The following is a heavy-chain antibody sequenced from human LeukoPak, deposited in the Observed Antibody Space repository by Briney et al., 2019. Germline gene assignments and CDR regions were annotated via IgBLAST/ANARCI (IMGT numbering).Heavy chain of an antibody. D-gene: IGHD6-19*01. Sequence: SETLSLTCTVSGGSNSSYYWSWIRQPPGKGLEWIGYIYYSGSTNYNPSLKSRVTISVDTSKNQFSLKLSSVTAADTAVYYCARQRAGTDYWGQGTLVTASS. CDR2: IYYSGST. CDR1: GGSNSSYY. J-gene: IGHJ4*02. CDR3: ARQRAGTDY. V-gene: IGHV4-59*08.